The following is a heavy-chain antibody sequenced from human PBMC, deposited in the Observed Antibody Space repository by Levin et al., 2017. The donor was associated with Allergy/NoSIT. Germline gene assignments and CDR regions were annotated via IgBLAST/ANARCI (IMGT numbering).Heavy chain of an antibody. CDR1: GGSISSSSYY. CDR3: ARLFCGGGTCKDEGNNWFDP. J-gene: IGHJ5*02. D-gene: IGHD2-15*01. CDR2: IDYSGNT. V-gene: IGHV4-39*01. Sequence: SETLSLTCTVSGGSISSSSYYWGWIRQPPGKGLEWIGSIDYSGNTYYNPSLKSRVTISVDTSKSQFSLKLSSVTAADTDVYYCARLFCGGGTCKDEGNNWFDPWGQGTLVIVSS.